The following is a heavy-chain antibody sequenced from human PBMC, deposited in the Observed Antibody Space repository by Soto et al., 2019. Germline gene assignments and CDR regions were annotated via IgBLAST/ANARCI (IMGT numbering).Heavy chain of an antibody. J-gene: IGHJ5*02. CDR2: IYDRGST. D-gene: IGHD2-2*02. CDR1: GGSISSGDYY. Sequence: QVQLQESGPGLVKPSQTLSLTCAVSGGSISSGDYYWSWIRQPPGKGLDWIGYIYDRGSTYYNPSLQSRVIISMDTSMSQFSLKLTSVTAADTAVYYCARENVPPGIHHTWFDPWGQGTLVTVSS. V-gene: IGHV4-30-4*01. CDR3: ARENVPPGIHHTWFDP.